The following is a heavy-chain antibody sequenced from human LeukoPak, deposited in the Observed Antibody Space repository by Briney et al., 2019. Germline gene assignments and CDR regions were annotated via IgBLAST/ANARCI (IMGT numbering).Heavy chain of an antibody. Sequence: SVKVSCKASGFTFTSSAMQWVRQARGQRLEWIGWIVVGSGNTNCAQKFQEGVTITRDMSTSTAYMELSSLRSEDTAAYYCAAGEYYYDSSGYYLGYWGQGTLVTVSS. J-gene: IGHJ4*02. CDR2: IVVGSGNT. CDR1: GFTFTSSA. CDR3: AAGEYYYDSSGYYLGY. D-gene: IGHD3-22*01. V-gene: IGHV1-58*02.